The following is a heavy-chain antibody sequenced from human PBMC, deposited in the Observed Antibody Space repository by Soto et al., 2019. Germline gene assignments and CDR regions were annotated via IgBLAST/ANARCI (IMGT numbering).Heavy chain of an antibody. D-gene: IGHD3-3*01. CDR2: INHSGST. CDR1: GGSFSGYY. CDR3: ASRLFLGSLDY. V-gene: IGHV4-34*01. Sequence: PSETLSLTCAVYGGSFSGYYWSWIRQPPGKGLEWIGEINHSGSTNYNPSLKSRVTISVDTSKNQFSLKLSSVTAADTAVYYCASRLFLGSLDYWGQGTLVTVSS. J-gene: IGHJ4*02.